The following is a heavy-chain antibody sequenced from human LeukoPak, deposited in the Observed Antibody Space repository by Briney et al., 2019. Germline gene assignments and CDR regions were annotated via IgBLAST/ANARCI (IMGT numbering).Heavy chain of an antibody. CDR2: INWNGGST. J-gene: IGHJ4*02. V-gene: IGHV3-20*01. D-gene: IGHD6-19*01. Sequence: GGSLRLSCAASGFTFDDYGMSWVRQAPGKGLEWVSGINWNGGSTGYADSVKGRFTTSRDDAKNSLYLQMNSLRAEDTALYHCARGAYSSGWYDYWGQGTLVTVSS. CDR3: ARGAYSSGWYDY. CDR1: GFTFDDYG.